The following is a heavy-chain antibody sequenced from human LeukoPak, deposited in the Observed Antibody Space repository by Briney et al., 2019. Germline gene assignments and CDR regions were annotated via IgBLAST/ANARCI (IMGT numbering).Heavy chain of an antibody. D-gene: IGHD2-21*01. V-gene: IGHV1-69*13. J-gene: IGHJ1*01. CDR2: LIPNFGTA. Sequence: SVKVSCKASGGTFSTYAITWVRQAPGQGLEWMGGLIPNFGTARGAQKFQGRVTITADESTSTAYMELSSLRSEDTAVYYCARDSSEFRSLIPHWGQGTLVTVSS. CDR1: GGTFSTYA. CDR3: ARDSSEFRSLIPH.